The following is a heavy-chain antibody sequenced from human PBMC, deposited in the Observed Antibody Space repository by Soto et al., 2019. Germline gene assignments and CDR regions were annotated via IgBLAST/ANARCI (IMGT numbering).Heavy chain of an antibody. CDR1: GYTVSVYI. Sequence: ASGRVACKGAGYTVSVYILLGVGQFPGQGLEWMGWINPNSGGTNYAQKFQGRVTMTRDTSISTAYMELSRLRSDDTAVYYCARVELTYYDFWSGYYKGRYYYGMDVWGQGTTVTVSS. V-gene: IGHV1-2*02. CDR3: ARVELTYYDFWSGYYKGRYYYGMDV. CDR2: INPNSGGT. D-gene: IGHD3-3*01. J-gene: IGHJ6*02.